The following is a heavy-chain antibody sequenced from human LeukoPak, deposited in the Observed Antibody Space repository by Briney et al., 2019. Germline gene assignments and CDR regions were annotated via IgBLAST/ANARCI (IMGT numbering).Heavy chain of an antibody. V-gene: IGHV3-49*04. Sequence: GRSLRLSCTTSGLTFGGNAMSWVRQAPGKGLEWVGFIRNKGNGGTTEYAASVKGRFTISRDDSESITYLQMNSLRTEDTAVYYCTTESYHESSGYRFDYWGQGTLVTVSS. CDR1: GLTFGGNA. CDR2: IRNKGNGGTT. CDR3: TTESYHESSGYRFDY. J-gene: IGHJ4*02. D-gene: IGHD3-22*01.